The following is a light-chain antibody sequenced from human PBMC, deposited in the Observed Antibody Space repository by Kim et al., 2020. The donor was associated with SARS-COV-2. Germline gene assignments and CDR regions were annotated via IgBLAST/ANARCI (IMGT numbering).Light chain of an antibody. J-gene: IGKJ2*01. CDR2: DAS. Sequence: EIVLTQFPATLSLSPGETATLSCRASQSVSNFLAWYQQKPGQAPRPLIYDASNRAPGIPARFSGSGSGTDFTLTISSLEPEDFAVYYCQQRTNWPPFTFGQGTKLEI. CDR1: QSVSNF. V-gene: IGKV3-11*01. CDR3: QQRTNWPPFT.